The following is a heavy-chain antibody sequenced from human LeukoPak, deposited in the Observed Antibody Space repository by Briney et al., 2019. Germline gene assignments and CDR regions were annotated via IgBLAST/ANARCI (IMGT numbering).Heavy chain of an antibody. V-gene: IGHV4-34*01. CDR2: INHSGST. CDR3: ASRHPAASGTPSDP. J-gene: IGHJ5*02. CDR1: GGSFSGYY. D-gene: IGHD1-14*01. Sequence: PSETLSLTCAVYGGSFSGYYWSWIRQPPGKGLEWIGEINHSGSTNYNPSLKSRVTISVDTSKNQFSMKLSSVTAADTAVYYCASRHPAASGTPSDPWGQGTLVTVSS.